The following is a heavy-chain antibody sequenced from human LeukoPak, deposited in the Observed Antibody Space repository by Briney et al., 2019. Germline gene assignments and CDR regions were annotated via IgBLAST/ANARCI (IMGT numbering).Heavy chain of an antibody. V-gene: IGHV3-30*04. D-gene: IGHD3-22*01. CDR2: ILYDGSNK. J-gene: IGHJ4*02. Sequence: GGSLRLSCAASGFTFSSYAMHWVRQAPGKGLEWVAVILYDGSNKYYADSVKGRFTISRDNSKNTLYLQMNSPRAEDTAVYYCASYYYDSSGYPYYFDYWGQGTLVTVSS. CDR1: GFTFSSYA. CDR3: ASYYYDSSGYPYYFDY.